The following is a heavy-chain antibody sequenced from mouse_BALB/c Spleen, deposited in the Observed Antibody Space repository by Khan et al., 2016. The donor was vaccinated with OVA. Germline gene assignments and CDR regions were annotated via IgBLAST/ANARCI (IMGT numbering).Heavy chain of an antibody. CDR1: GYSITSDYA. Sequence: EVQLQESGPGLVKPSQSLSLTCTVTGYSITSDYAWNWIRQFPGNKLEWMGFISYSGNTKYNPSLKSRISITRETSRNQFFLQLNSVTIADTATYYCARIYGGDFDYWGQGTSLTVSS. V-gene: IGHV3-2*02. CDR2: ISYSGNT. CDR3: ARIYGGDFDY. J-gene: IGHJ2*02. D-gene: IGHD1-1*01.